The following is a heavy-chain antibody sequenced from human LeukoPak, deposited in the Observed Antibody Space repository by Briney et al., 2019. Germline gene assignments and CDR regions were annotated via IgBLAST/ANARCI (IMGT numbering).Heavy chain of an antibody. CDR2: ITSATVTL. V-gene: IGHV3-48*02. CDR3: AWGYCSSTDCHLARHFEY. CDR1: GFTFSTSG. J-gene: IGHJ4*02. D-gene: IGHD2-2*01. Sequence: GGSLRLSCAASGFTFSTSGVGWVRQAPGKGLEWLSYITSATVTLYMDSVKGRFTISRDNAKNSLYLQMNGLREEDTAVYYCAWGYCSSTDCHLARHFEYWGQGTRVTVSS.